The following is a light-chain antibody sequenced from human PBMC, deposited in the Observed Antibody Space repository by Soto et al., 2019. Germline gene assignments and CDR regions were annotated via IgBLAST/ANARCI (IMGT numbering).Light chain of an antibody. CDR1: RSDVGSYNL. Sequence: QSVLTQPASVSGSPGQSSTISCTGTRSDVGSYNLVSWYQQHPGKAPKLMIYEVSKRPSGVSNRFSGSKSGNTASLTISGLQAEDEADYYCCSYAGSSTFVVFGGGIKLTVL. J-gene: IGLJ2*01. CDR2: EVS. V-gene: IGLV2-23*02. CDR3: CSYAGSSTFVV.